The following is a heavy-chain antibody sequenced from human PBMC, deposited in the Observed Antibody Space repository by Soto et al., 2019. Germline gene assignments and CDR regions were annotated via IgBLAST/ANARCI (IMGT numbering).Heavy chain of an antibody. CDR3: ARGSIAAAAPPDY. D-gene: IGHD6-13*01. J-gene: IGHJ4*02. V-gene: IGHV4-31*03. CDR2: IYYRGSA. CDR1: GGSISSGGYY. Sequence: QVQLQESGPGLVKPSQTLSLTCTVSGGSISSGGYYWGWIRQHPGKLLEWIGNIYYRGSAYYNPSRKSRVTLSVATSKIRFSLKLSSATAADTAVYYCARGSIAAAAPPDYWGQVTLVTAAS.